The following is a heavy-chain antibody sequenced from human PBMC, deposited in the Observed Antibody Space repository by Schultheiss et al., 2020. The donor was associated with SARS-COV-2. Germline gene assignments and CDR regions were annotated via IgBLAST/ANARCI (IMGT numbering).Heavy chain of an antibody. V-gene: IGHV1-8*01. D-gene: IGHD3-10*01. CDR2: MNPNSGNT. CDR3: ATESAIGEGVDY. Sequence: ASVKVSCKASGYTFTSYDINWVRQATGQGLEWMGWMNPNSGNTGYAQKFQGRVTMTRNTSISTAYMELSSLRSEDTAVYYCATESAIGEGVDYWGQGTLVTVSS. CDR1: GYTFTSYD. J-gene: IGHJ4*02.